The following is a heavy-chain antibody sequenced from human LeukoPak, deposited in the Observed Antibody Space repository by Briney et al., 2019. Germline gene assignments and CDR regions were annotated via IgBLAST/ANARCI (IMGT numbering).Heavy chain of an antibody. CDR3: ARVEQLAVYNWFDP. J-gene: IGHJ5*02. D-gene: IGHD6-13*01. CDR1: GGSISSSNYY. CDR2: IFYSGST. Sequence: PSETLSLTCTVSGGSISSSNYYWGWIRQPPGKGPEWIGSIFYSGSTYYNPSLKSRVTISVDKSKNQFSLKLSSVTAADTAVYYCARVEQLAVYNWFDPWGQGTLVTVSS. V-gene: IGHV4-39*07.